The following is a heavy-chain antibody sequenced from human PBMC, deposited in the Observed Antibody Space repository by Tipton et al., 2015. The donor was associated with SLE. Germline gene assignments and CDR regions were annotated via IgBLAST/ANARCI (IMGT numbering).Heavy chain of an antibody. CDR3: ASLGYCSSTSCPGYYYGMDV. J-gene: IGHJ6*02. V-gene: IGHV3-48*04. CDR1: GFTFSSYS. D-gene: IGHD2-2*01. CDR2: ISSSSSTI. Sequence: SLRLSCAASGFTFSSYSMNWVRQAPGKGLEWVSYISSSSSTIYYADSVKGRFTISRDNAKNSLYLQMNSLRAEDTAVYYCASLGYCSSTSCPGYYYGMDVWGQGTTVTVSS.